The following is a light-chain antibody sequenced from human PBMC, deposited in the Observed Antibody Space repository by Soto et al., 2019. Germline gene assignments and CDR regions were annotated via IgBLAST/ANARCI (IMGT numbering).Light chain of an antibody. CDR1: QNIRSS. V-gene: IGKV3-20*01. Sequence: EVVMTQSPASLSASPGERVTLSCRASQNIRSSLAWYQQRPGQAPRLLIYDASTRATGIPDRFSGSGSGTDFTLTISRLEPEDFAVYFCQRYGSSPLITFGQGTRLEIK. CDR3: QRYGSSPLIT. J-gene: IGKJ5*01. CDR2: DAS.